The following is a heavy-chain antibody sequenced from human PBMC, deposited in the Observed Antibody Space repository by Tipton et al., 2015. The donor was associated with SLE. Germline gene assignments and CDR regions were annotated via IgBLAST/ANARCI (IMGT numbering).Heavy chain of an antibody. D-gene: IGHD1-7*01. Sequence: LRLSCAISGDSISSNSAAWNWIRQSPSRGLEWLGRTYYRSKWYSDFAESVKGRITINPDASKNQFSLQLNSVTPEDTAVYYCTRDWNYVNDYWGQGTLVTVSA. J-gene: IGHJ4*02. CDR2: TYYRSKWYS. V-gene: IGHV6-1*01. CDR3: TRDWNYVNDY. CDR1: GDSISSNSAA.